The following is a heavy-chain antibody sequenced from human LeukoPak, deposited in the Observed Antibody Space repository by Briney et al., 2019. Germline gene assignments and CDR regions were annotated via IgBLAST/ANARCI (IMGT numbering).Heavy chain of an antibody. CDR2: ISWNSGSI. J-gene: IGHJ4*02. CDR3: AKDRGYNWNYAFDY. Sequence: GGSLRLSCAASGFTFDDYAMHWVRQAPGKGLEWVSGISWNSGSIGYADSVKGRFTISRDNAKNSLYLQMNSLRAEDTALHYCAKDRGYNWNYAFDYWGQGTLVTVSS. D-gene: IGHD1-7*01. CDR1: GFTFDDYA. V-gene: IGHV3-9*01.